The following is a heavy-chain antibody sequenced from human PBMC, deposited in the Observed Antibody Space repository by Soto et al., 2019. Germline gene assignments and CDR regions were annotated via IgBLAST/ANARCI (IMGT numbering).Heavy chain of an antibody. CDR2: INPSGGST. CDR1: GYTFTSYY. J-gene: IGHJ6*03. V-gene: IGHV1-46*03. D-gene: IGHD3-3*01. Sequence: GASVKVSCKASGYTFTSYYMHWVRQAPGRGLEWMGIINPSGGSTSYAQKFQGRVTMTRDTSTSTVYMELSSLRSEDTAVYYCARARSERITIFGVVIHYYYMDVWGKGTTVTVS. CDR3: ARARSERITIFGVVIHYYYMDV.